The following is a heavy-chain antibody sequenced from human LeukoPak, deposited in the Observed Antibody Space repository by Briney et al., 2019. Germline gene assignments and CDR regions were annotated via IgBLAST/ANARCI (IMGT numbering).Heavy chain of an antibody. CDR3: AREESSLVLGGLAY. J-gene: IGHJ4*02. CDR2: IQTDGNPK. D-gene: IGHD6-13*01. Sequence: PGGSLRLSCAASGLTISTYGIHWVRQAPGKGLEWVTFIQTDGNPKYYADSVRGRFTISRDNSKNTVSLQMNSLRAEDTAVYHCAREESSLVLGGLAYWGQGTLVTVSS. CDR1: GLTISTYG. V-gene: IGHV3-30*02.